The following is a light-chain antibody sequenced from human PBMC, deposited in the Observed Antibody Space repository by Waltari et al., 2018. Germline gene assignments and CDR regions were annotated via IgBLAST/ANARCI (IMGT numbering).Light chain of an antibody. V-gene: IGKV1-39*01. J-gene: IGKJ2*01. Sequence: DIQMTQSPSSLSASIGDRITISCRANQTINKFLNWYQQKGSKAPKLLIFSASSLQSGVPLSFSGSGSGTDFTLTISSLQPEDFATYYCRQTYSIPYTFGQGTNLEI. CDR2: SAS. CDR3: RQTYSIPYT. CDR1: QTINKF.